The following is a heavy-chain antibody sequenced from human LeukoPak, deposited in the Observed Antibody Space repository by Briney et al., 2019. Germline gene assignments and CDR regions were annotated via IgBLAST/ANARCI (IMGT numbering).Heavy chain of an antibody. CDR2: IYYSGSA. D-gene: IGHD2-2*01. J-gene: IGHJ5*02. CDR3: ARPTIDCSSTSCPRAIWFDP. Sequence: PSETLSLTCTVSGGSISSSSYYWGWIRQPPGKGLEWIGSIYYSGSAYYNPSLKSRVTISVDTSKNQFSLKLSSVTAADTAVYYCARPTIDCSSTSCPRAIWFDPWAREPWSPSPQ. V-gene: IGHV4-39*01. CDR1: GGSISSSSYY.